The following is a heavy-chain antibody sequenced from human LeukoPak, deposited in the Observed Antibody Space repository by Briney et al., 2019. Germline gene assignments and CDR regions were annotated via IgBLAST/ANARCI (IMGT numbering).Heavy chain of an antibody. CDR2: ISWNSGSI. D-gene: IGHD1-26*01. CDR1: GFTFDDYA. CDR3: AKDSGARTYYFDY. V-gene: IGHV3-9*01. J-gene: IGHJ4*02. Sequence: GGSLRLPCAASGFTFDDYAMHWVRQAPGKGLEWVSGISWNSGSIGYADSVKGRFTISRDNAKNSLYLQMNSLRAEDTALYYCAKDSGARTYYFDYWGQGTLVTVSS.